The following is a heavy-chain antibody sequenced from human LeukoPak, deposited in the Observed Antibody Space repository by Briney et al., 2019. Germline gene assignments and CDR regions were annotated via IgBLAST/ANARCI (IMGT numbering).Heavy chain of an antibody. V-gene: IGHV1-2*02. CDR2: INPNSGAT. CDR1: EHNHTYHY. CDR3: ASDDACRSSTCQNIDY. D-gene: IGHD2-15*01. J-gene: IGHJ4*02. Sequence: ASVKVSCMAAEHNHTYHYPHGSRQAPGQGLEWMGWINPNSGATSYPQKFQGRVTMTRDTSISTAYVELRKKSYHIIAMHYSASDDACRSSTCQNIDYWGQGTLVTVSS.